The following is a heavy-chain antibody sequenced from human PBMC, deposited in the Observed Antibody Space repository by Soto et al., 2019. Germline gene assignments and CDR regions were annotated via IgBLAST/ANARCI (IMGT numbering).Heavy chain of an antibody. Sequence: ASVKVSCKVSGYTLTELSMHWVRQAPGKGLEWMGGFDPEDGETIYAQKFQGRVTMTEDTSTDTAYMELSSLISEDTAVYYFETGIKGYCTNGVCSHTWFDPWGQETLVPVSS. CDR1: GYTLTELS. D-gene: IGHD2-8*01. V-gene: IGHV1-24*01. CDR3: ETGIKGYCTNGVCSHTWFDP. J-gene: IGHJ5*02. CDR2: FDPEDGET.